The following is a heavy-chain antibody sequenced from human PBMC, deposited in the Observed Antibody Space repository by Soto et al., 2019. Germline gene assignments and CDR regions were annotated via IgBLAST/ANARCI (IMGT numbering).Heavy chain of an antibody. V-gene: IGHV4-4*02. CDR2: MSHSGPT. D-gene: IGHD6-19*01. Sequence: QLQESGPGLVKPSGTLSLTCAVSGGSVTTNYWWGWVRQSPVTGLGWIGDMSHSGPTNYSPNLRSRITLSVDPSKNQFSRVLKSVTDADTAVYFCGMSRGWYTIQSWCQGPLVSGSS. J-gene: IGHJ5*02. CDR3: GMSRGWYTIQS. CDR1: GGSVTTNYW.